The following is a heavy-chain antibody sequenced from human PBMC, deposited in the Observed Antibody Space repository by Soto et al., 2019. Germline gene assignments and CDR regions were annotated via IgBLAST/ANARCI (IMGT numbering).Heavy chain of an antibody. CDR1: GATFSSYA. V-gene: IGHV1-69*13. CDR2: IIPIFGTA. CDR3: ATRYSYGYVGDYYGMDV. J-gene: IGHJ6*02. D-gene: IGHD5-18*01. Sequence: ASVKVSCKASGATFSSYAISWVRQAPGQGLEWMGGIIPIFGTANYAQKFQGRVTITADESTSTAYMELSSLRSEDTAVYYCATRYSYGYVGDYYGMDVWGQGTTVTVSS.